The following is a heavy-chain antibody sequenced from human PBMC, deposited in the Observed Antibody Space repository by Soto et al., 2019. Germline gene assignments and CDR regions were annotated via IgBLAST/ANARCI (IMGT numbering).Heavy chain of an antibody. CDR3: ARDPGYDSSGSDY. CDR2: IWYDGSNK. V-gene: IGHV3-33*01. CDR1: GFTFSSYG. D-gene: IGHD3-22*01. Sequence: QVQLVESGGGVVQPGRSLRLSCAASGFTFSSYGMHWVRQAPGKGLEWVAVIWYDGSNKYYADSVKGRFTISRDNSKNTRYLQMSRVRAEDTAVYYCARDPGYDSSGSDYWCQGTLVTVSS. J-gene: IGHJ4*02.